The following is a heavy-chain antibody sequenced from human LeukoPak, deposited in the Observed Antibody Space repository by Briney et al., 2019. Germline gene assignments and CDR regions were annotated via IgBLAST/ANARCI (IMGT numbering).Heavy chain of an antibody. Sequence: GGSLRLSCAASGFTFSSYAMSWVRQAPGKGLEWVSAISGSGGSTYYADSVKGRFTNSRDNSKNTLYLQMNSLRAEDTAVYYCAKDRGQWLVRAVYYFDYWGQGTLVTVSS. CDR3: AKDRGQWLVRAVYYFDY. J-gene: IGHJ4*02. CDR1: GFTFSSYA. D-gene: IGHD6-19*01. CDR2: ISGSGGST. V-gene: IGHV3-23*01.